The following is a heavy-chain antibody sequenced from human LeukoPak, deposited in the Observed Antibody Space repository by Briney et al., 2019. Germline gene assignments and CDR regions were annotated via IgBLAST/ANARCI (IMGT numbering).Heavy chain of an antibody. D-gene: IGHD1-26*01. CDR1: GFTFSSYG. CDR3: ASPRIGYFDY. V-gene: IGHV3-33*08. Sequence: GGSLRLSCAASGFTFSSYGMHWVRQAPGKGLEWVAVIWYGGSNKYYADSVKGRFTISRDNSKNTLYLQMNSLRAEDTAVYYCASPRIGYFDYWGQGTLVTVSS. CDR2: IWYGGSNK. J-gene: IGHJ4*02.